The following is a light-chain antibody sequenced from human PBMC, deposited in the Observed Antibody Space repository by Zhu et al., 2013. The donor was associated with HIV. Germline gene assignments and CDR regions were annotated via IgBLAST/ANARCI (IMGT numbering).Light chain of an antibody. CDR2: GAS. CDR3: QQYNNFPT. J-gene: IGKJ2*01. Sequence: DIVLTQSPGTLSLSPGEGVTLSCRASQSVSSNLAWYQQKPGQPPRLLIYGASTRATGIPARFSGSGSGTEFTLTISSLQSEDFAVYYCQQYNNFPTFGQGTKLEIK. V-gene: IGKV3-15*01. CDR1: QSVSSN.